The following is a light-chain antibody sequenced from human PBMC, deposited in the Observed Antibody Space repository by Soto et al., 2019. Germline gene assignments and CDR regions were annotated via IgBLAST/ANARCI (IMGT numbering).Light chain of an antibody. V-gene: IGKV3-11*01. CDR2: DAS. CDR3: QQRSDWPLT. J-gene: IGKJ4*01. Sequence: EIVLTHSPATLSLSPWERATLSCRASQSVSSYLAWYQQKPGQAPRLLVYDASTRATGIPARFSGSGSGTDFTLSISSLEPEDFAVYFCQQRSDWPLTFGGGTKVDIK. CDR1: QSVSSY.